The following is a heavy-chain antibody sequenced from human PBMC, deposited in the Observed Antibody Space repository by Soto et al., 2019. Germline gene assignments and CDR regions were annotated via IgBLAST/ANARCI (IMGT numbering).Heavy chain of an antibody. Sequence: QVQLVQSGAEVKKPGASVKVSCKAAGYTFTNYGISWVRQAPGQGLEWMGWISAYSGNTNYAQKLQGRVTMTTDTSTSTAYMELRSLISDDTTVYYCARDHGSLDAFHIWGQGTMVTVSS. CDR3: ARDHGSLDAFHI. D-gene: IGHD3-10*01. CDR2: ISAYSGNT. J-gene: IGHJ3*02. V-gene: IGHV1-18*01. CDR1: GYTFTNYG.